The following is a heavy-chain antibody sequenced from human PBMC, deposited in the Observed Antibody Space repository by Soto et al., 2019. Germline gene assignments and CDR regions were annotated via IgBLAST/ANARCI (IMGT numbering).Heavy chain of an antibody. CDR2: IYWDDDK. CDR1: GLSLNTAGVG. D-gene: IGHD6-6*01. J-gene: IGHJ3*01. Sequence: QITLKESGPTLVKPTQTLTLTCTFSGLSLNTAGVGVGWIRQPSGKALEWLAVIYWDDDKRYSPSLKSRLTITKDTSKNQVVLTMTNMDPVDTATYYCSQSIAARPVLGAFDVWGQGRMVTVSS. CDR3: SQSIAARPVLGAFDV. V-gene: IGHV2-5*02.